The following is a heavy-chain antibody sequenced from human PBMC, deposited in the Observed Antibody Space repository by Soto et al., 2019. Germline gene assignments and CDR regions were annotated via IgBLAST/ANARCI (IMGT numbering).Heavy chain of an antibody. CDR3: AKARRAGQYYFDY. V-gene: IGHV3-30*18. J-gene: IGHJ4*02. D-gene: IGHD6-19*01. CDR1: GFTFSNYA. Sequence: GGSLRLSCVASGFTFSNYAMHWVRQAPGKGLEWVAIVSYDGDNEYYADSVRGRFFISRDNAKNTLYLQMNSLRAVDTAVYYCAKARRAGQYYFDYWGQGTLVTVSS. CDR2: VSYDGDNE.